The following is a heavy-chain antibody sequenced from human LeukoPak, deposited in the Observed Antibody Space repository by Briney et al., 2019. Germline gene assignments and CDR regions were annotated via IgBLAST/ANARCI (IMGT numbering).Heavy chain of an antibody. V-gene: IGHV4-39*01. CDR1: GGSISSSSYY. CDR2: IYYSGST. J-gene: IGHJ3*02. CDR3: ARHGGSWNPRDAFDI. Sequence: SETLSLTCTVSGGSISSSSYYWGWIRQPPGKGLEWIGSIYYSGSTYYNPSLKSRVTISVDTSKNQFSLKLSSVTAADTAVYYCARHGGSWNPRDAFDIWGQGTMVTVSS. D-gene: IGHD2-15*01.